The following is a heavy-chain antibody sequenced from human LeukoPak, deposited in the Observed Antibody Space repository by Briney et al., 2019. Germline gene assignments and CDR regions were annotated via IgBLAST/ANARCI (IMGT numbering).Heavy chain of an antibody. CDR1: GITFSSYS. V-gene: IGHV3-21*01. J-gene: IGHJ6*03. D-gene: IGHD5-12*01. Sequence: PGGSLRLSCAGSGITFSSYSMNWVRQAPGEGLEWVSSITSSSTNIWYADSVKGRFTISRDNAKNSLYLQMNSLRVEDTAVYYCARGIVATLRRGYYYMDGRGKGTTVTDSS. CDR3: ARGIVATLRRGYYYMDG. CDR2: ITSSSTNI.